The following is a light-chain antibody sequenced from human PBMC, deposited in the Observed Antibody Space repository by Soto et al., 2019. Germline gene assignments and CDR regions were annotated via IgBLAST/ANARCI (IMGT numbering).Light chain of an antibody. J-gene: IGLJ2*01. V-gene: IGLV2-14*01. CDR3: SSYATSTAVL. CDR1: SSDVGGYEY. Sequence: QSALTQPASVSGSPGQSITISCTGTSSDVGGYEYVSWYQHHPGKAPKLMIYEVSNRPSGVSNRFSGSKSGNTASLTISGLQAEDEADYYCSSYATSTAVLFGGGTKVTVL. CDR2: EVS.